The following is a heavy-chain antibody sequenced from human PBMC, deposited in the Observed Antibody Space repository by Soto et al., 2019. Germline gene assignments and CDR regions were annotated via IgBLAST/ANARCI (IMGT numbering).Heavy chain of an antibody. V-gene: IGHV3-23*01. CDR3: AKYNNTGPYSWIDP. Sequence: GGSLRLSCAASGFTFNNYAMTWVRQAPGRGLEWVSSITGSGATAFYPDSVQGRFTVSRDNSKNTLYLQMNSLRAEDTAVYHCAKYNNTGPYSWIDPWGQGTLVTVSS. CDR2: ITGSGATA. CDR1: GFTFNNYA. D-gene: IGHD2-8*02. J-gene: IGHJ5*02.